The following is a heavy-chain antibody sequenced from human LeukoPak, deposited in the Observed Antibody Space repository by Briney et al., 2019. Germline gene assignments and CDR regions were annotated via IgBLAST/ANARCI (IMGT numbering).Heavy chain of an antibody. CDR2: ISSSSNYI. CDR1: GFTFSSYS. Sequence: PGGSLRLSCAASGFTFSSYSMNWVRQAPGKGLEWVSSISSSSNYIYYADSVKGRFTISRDNAKNSLYLQMNSLRAEDTAVYYCARDVEMATNYFDYWGQGTLVTVSS. D-gene: IGHD5-24*01. J-gene: IGHJ4*02. V-gene: IGHV3-21*01. CDR3: ARDVEMATNYFDY.